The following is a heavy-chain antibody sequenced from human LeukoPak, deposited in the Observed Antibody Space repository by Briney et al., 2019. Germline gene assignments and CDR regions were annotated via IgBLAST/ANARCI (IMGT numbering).Heavy chain of an antibody. D-gene: IGHD5-24*01. V-gene: IGHV1-69*01. J-gene: IGHJ4*02. CDR2: IIPIFGTA. CDR1: GGTFSSYA. CDR3: AQIRPDGYNSGLFDY. Sequence: SVKVSCKASGGTFSSYAISWVRQAPGQGLEWMGGIIPIFGTANYTQKFQGRVTITADESTSTAYMELSSLRSEDTAVYYCAQIRPDGYNSGLFDYWGQGTLVTVSS.